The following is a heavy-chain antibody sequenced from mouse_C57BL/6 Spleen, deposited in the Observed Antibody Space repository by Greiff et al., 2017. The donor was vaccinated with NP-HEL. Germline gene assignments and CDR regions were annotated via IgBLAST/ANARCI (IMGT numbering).Heavy chain of an antibody. CDR3: TTPIYDGYLFAY. J-gene: IGHJ3*01. CDR1: GFNIKDDY. D-gene: IGHD2-3*01. Sequence: EVQLQQSGAELVRPGASVKLSCTASGFNIKDDYMHWVKQRPEQGLEWIGWIDPENGDTEYASKFQGKATITADTSSNTAYLQLSSLTSADTAVYYCTTPIYDGYLFAYWGQGTLVTVSA. V-gene: IGHV14-4*01. CDR2: IDPENGDT.